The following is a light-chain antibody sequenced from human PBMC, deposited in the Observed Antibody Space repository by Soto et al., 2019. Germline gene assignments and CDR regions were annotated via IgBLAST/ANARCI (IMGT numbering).Light chain of an antibody. Sequence: DIVMTQTPLSSPVTLGQPASISCRSSQSPVHSDGNTYLSWLQQRPGQPPRLLIHQISNRFSGVPDRFGGSGAGTEFTLKISRVEAEDVGVYYCMLDTQSWTFGQGTKVEI. J-gene: IGKJ1*01. V-gene: IGKV2-24*01. CDR3: MLDTQSWT. CDR2: QIS. CDR1: QSPVHSDGNTY.